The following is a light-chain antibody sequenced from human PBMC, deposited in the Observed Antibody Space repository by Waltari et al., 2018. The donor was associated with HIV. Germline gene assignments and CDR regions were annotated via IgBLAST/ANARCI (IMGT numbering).Light chain of an antibody. CDR2: QNS. CDR1: KLGDTY. CDR3: QAWDSSTVV. J-gene: IGLJ2*01. V-gene: IGLV3-1*01. Sequence: SYELTQPPSVSVSPGQTASITCSGDKLGDTYASWYQQKPGQSPVLVIYQNSKRPSGIPERFSGSNSGDTATLTISGTQAVDEADYYCQAWDSSTVVFGGGTKLTVL.